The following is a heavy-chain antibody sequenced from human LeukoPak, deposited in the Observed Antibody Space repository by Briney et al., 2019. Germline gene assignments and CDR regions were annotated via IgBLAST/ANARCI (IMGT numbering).Heavy chain of an antibody. D-gene: IGHD4-23*01. CDR2: FDPEDGET. V-gene: IGHV1-24*01. J-gene: IGHJ4*02. CDR1: GYTLTELS. Sequence: ASVKVSRKVSGYTLTELSMHWVRQAPGKGLEWMGGFDPEDGETIYAQKFQGRVTMTEDTSTDTAYMELSSLRSEDTAVYYCATGGLRWSWYYFDYWGQGTLVTVSS. CDR3: ATGGLRWSWYYFDY.